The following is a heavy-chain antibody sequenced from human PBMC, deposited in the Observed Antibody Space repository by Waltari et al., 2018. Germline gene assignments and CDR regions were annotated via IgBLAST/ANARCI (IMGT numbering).Heavy chain of an antibody. Sequence: QVRLVQSGAGGRKPGSSGKVACKDSGGSFSSYGIRWVRRAAGQGLEGMGGTVPIFGAAIDGPKLPCRGTITADVSTSTHYLELRSLGSEHTAVYSCSAETCHPHYYDSCGYYHDYWGQGTLVTVSS. V-gene: IGHV1-69*13. CDR3: SAETCHPHYYDSCGYYHDY. J-gene: IGHJ4*02. D-gene: IGHD3-22*01. CDR2: TVPIFGAA. CDR1: GGSFSSYG.